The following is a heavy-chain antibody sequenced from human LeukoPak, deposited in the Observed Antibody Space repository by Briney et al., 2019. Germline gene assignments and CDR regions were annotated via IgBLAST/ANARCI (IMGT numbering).Heavy chain of an antibody. CDR1: GYTFTSYG. Sequence: ASVKVSCKASGYTFTSYGISWVRQAPGQGLEWMGWINPNSGGTNYAQKFQGRVTMTRDTSISTAYMELSRLRSDDTAVYYCAREAAAGYIDYWGQGTLVTVSS. J-gene: IGHJ4*02. V-gene: IGHV1-2*02. D-gene: IGHD6-13*01. CDR2: INPNSGGT. CDR3: AREAAAGYIDY.